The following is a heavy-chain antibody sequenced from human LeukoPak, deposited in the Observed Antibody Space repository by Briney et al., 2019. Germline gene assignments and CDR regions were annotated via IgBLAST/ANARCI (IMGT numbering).Heavy chain of an antibody. Sequence: ASVKVSCKASGYTFTSHDINWVRQATGQGLEWMGWMNPNSGNTGYAQKFQGRVTMTRNTSISTAYMELSSLRSEDTAVYYCARQFRYSSSWYVIGYWGQGTLVTVSS. CDR3: ARQFRYSSSWYVIGY. CDR1: GYTFTSHD. J-gene: IGHJ4*02. D-gene: IGHD6-13*01. CDR2: MNPNSGNT. V-gene: IGHV1-8*01.